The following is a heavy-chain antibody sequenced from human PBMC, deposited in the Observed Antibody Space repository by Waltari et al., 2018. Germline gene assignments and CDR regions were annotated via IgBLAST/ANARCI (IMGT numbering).Heavy chain of an antibody. CDR2: IYHRATT. CDR1: GDAVSSGYC. Sequence: QVQLQESGPGLVKPSETLSLTGAVSGDAVSSGYCWGWIRQPPGKGLEWIGSIYHRATTYSNPSLKSRVTISVDTSKNQFSLKLSAVTAADTAVYYCASVVESPYCGQGTLVTVSS. V-gene: IGHV4-38-2*01. CDR3: ASVVESPY. D-gene: IGHD6-6*01. J-gene: IGHJ4*02.